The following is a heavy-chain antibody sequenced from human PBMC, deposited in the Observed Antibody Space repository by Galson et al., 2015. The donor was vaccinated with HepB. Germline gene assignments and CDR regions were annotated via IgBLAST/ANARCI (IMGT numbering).Heavy chain of an antibody. CDR3: TTGGNRYYYYYYMDV. J-gene: IGHJ6*03. Sequence: SLRLSCAASGFTFSNAWMNWVRQAPGKGLEWVGRIKSKTDGGTTDYAAPVKGRFTISRDDSKNTLYLQMNSLKTEDTAVYYCTTGGNRYYYYYYMDVWGKGTTVTVSS. V-gene: IGHV3-15*07. D-gene: IGHD1-14*01. CDR1: GFTFSNAW. CDR2: IKSKTDGGTT.